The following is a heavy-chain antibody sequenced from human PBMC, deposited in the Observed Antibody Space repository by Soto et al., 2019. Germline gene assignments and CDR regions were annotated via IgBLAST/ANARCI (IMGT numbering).Heavy chain of an antibody. J-gene: IGHJ4*02. Sequence: SVKVSCKASGGTFSSYAISWVRQAPGQGLEWMGGIIPIFGTATYAQKFQSRVTITADKATSTAYMELGSLRCEDTAVYYCARGYGLTSIYWGQGTLVTVSS. V-gene: IGHV1-69*06. D-gene: IGHD3-3*01. CDR3: ARGYGLTSIY. CDR1: GGTFSSYA. CDR2: IIPIFGTA.